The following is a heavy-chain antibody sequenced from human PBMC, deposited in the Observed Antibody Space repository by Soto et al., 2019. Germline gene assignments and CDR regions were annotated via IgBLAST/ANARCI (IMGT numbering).Heavy chain of an antibody. J-gene: IGHJ4*02. CDR2: IYPGDSDT. V-gene: IGHV5-51*01. Sequence: GESLKISCKGSGYSFTTYWIGWVRQMPGKGLEWMGIIYPGDSDTRYSPSFQGQVTISADKSISTAYLQWSSLKASDTAMYYCARRCSSSSFGIYCLDNWGQGTLVTVSS. CDR1: GYSFTTYW. CDR3: ARRCSSSSFGIYCLDN. D-gene: IGHD6-6*01.